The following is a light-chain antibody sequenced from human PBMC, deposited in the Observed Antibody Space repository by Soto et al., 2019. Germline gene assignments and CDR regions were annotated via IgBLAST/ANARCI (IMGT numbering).Light chain of an antibody. Sequence: EIQMTQSPSSLSASVGDSVTITCRASQGISHYLAWYQQKPGKPPTLLMHGASTLQSGVPTRFSGSGSGTEFTLTISRLQPEDVAVYYCQRYNSAPLTFGQGTKVEI. CDR2: GAS. CDR1: QGISHY. J-gene: IGKJ1*01. V-gene: IGKV1-27*01. CDR3: QRYNSAPLT.